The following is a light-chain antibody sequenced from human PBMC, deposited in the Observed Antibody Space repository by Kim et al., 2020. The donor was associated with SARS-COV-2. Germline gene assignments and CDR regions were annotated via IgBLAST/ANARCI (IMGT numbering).Light chain of an antibody. J-gene: IGLJ1*01. Sequence: HSFTISCTGTSSDVGTYNYVSWYQQYPGKAPKLMIYDVNKRPSGISNRFSGSKSGNTASLTISGLQAEDEADYYCSSYATSRSYVFGTGTKVTVL. CDR3: SSYATSRSYV. V-gene: IGLV2-14*03. CDR1: SSDVGTYNY. CDR2: DVN.